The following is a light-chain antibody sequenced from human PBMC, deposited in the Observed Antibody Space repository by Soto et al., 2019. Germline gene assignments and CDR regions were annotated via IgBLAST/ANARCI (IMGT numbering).Light chain of an antibody. J-gene: IGKJ4*01. CDR1: QSLSSS. CDR3: QQCLSPPLT. V-gene: IGKV3-15*01. Sequence: EIVMTQSPATLSVSPGERATLSCRASQSLSSSLAWYQQKPGQAPRLLIYDASTRATDIPARFSGSGSGTEFTLTISSLQSEDSAVYYCQQCLSPPLTFGGGTKVEIK. CDR2: DAS.